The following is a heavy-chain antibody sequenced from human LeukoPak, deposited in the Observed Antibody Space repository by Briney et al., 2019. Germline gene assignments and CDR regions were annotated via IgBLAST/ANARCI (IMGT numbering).Heavy chain of an antibody. CDR3: ARVWAVLRYFNPPDY. Sequence: GASVKVSCKASGYTFTSYGISWVRQAPGQGLEWMGWISAYNGNTNYAQKLQGRVTMTTDTSTSTAYMGLRSLRSDDTAVYYCARVWAVLRYFNPPDYWGQGTLVTVSS. V-gene: IGHV1-18*01. CDR1: GYTFTSYG. D-gene: IGHD3-9*01. CDR2: ISAYNGNT. J-gene: IGHJ4*02.